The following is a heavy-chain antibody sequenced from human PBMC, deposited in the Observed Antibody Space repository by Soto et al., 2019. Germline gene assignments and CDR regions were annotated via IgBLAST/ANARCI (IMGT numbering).Heavy chain of an antibody. CDR1: GFTFSSYA. Sequence: GGSLRLSCAASGFTFSSYAISWVRQAPGKGLEWVSAISGSGGSTYYADSVKGRFTISRDNSKNTLYLQMNSLRAEDTAVYYCAKGDTAARSGNYDYWGQGTLVTVSS. D-gene: IGHD6-6*01. V-gene: IGHV3-23*01. J-gene: IGHJ4*02. CDR2: ISGSGGST. CDR3: AKGDTAARSGNYDY.